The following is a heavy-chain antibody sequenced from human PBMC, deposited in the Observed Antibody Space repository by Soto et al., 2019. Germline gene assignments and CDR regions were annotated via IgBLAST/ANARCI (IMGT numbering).Heavy chain of an antibody. CDR3: ARGERYYYDSSGYFGFDY. V-gene: IGHV1-3*01. CDR2: INAGNGNT. D-gene: IGHD3-22*01. CDR1: GYTFTNYA. Sequence: ASVKVSCKAPGYTFTNYAIHWVRQAPGQRLEWMGWINAGNGNTKYSQKFQGRATITRDTSASTAYMELSSLRSEDTAVHYCARGERYYYDSSGYFGFDYWGKGTLVTVSS. J-gene: IGHJ4*02.